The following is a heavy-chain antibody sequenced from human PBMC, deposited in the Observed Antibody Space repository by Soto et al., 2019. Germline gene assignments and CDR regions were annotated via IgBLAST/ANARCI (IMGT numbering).Heavy chain of an antibody. Sequence: SETLSLTCAVSGASISSGNWWTWVRQSPQRGLEYIGEIYHDGTANYYPSFERRVTISVDTSKNQFSLKLTSVTAADTAIYFCARLVYDTRLNYMYFDFWGQGTLVTVSS. CDR2: IYHDGTA. CDR1: GASISSGNW. D-gene: IGHD3-10*01. J-gene: IGHJ4*02. V-gene: IGHV4-4*02. CDR3: ARLVYDTRLNYMYFDF.